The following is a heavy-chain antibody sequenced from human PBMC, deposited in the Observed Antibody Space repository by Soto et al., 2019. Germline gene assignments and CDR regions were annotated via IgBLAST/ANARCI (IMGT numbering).Heavy chain of an antibody. D-gene: IGHD3-9*01. CDR3: ARTGHYDILTGFDF. Sequence: HPGGSLRLSCAASGFTVSNNFMNWVRQAPGKGLEWVSILYSDGTTYYADSVKDRFTISRDNSKNTLYLQMNSLRAEDTAVYYCARTGHYDILTGFDFWGPGTLVTVSS. CDR1: GFTVSNNF. CDR2: LYSDGTT. V-gene: IGHV3-66*01. J-gene: IGHJ4*02.